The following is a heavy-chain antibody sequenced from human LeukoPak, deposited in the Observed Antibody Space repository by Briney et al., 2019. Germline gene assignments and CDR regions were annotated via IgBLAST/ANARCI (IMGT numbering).Heavy chain of an antibody. CDR1: GFTFSSYA. V-gene: IGHV3-30*04. CDR2: ISYDGSNK. D-gene: IGHD1-26*01. CDR3: ARDRAPSGSYYYYYGMDV. J-gene: IGHJ6*02. Sequence: PGGSLRLSCAASGFTFSSYAMHWVRQAPGKGLEWVAVISYDGSNKYYADSVKGRFTISRDNSKNTLYPQMNSLRAEDTAVYYCARDRAPSGSYYYYYGMDVWGQGTTVTVSS.